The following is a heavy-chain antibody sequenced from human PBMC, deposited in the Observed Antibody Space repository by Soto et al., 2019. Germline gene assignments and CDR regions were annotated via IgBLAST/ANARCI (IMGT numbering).Heavy chain of an antibody. J-gene: IGHJ4*02. Sequence: PSETLSLTCTVSGGSISSSSYYWGWIRQPPGKGLEWIGSIYYSGSTYYNPSLKSRVTISVDTSKNQFSLRLSSVTAADTAVYYCATLEPIAVAGLDYWGQGTLVTVSS. CDR3: ATLEPIAVAGLDY. CDR1: GGSISSSSYY. D-gene: IGHD6-19*01. CDR2: IYYSGST. V-gene: IGHV4-39*01.